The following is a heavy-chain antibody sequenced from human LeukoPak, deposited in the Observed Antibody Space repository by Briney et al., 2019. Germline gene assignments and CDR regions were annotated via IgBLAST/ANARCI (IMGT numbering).Heavy chain of an antibody. CDR2: IYYSGST. J-gene: IGHJ6*03. V-gene: IGHV4-39*01. CDR3: ARRTRYYYYMDV. Sequence: NASETLSLTCTVSGGSISSSSYYWGWIRQPPGKGLKWIGSIYYSGSTYYNPSLKSRVTISVDTSKNQFSLKLSSVTAADTAVYYCARRTRYYYYMDVWGKGTTVTVSS. CDR1: GGSISSSSYY.